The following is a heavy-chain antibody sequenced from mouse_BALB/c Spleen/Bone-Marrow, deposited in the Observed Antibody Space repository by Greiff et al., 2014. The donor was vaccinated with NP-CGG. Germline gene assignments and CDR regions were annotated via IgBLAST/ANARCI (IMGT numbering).Heavy chain of an antibody. J-gene: IGHJ4*01. CDR3: ARSGERYGAMDY. CDR1: GFTFSDYY. V-gene: IGHV5-4*02. Sequence: EVNLVESGGGLVKPGGSLKLSCAASGFTFSDYYMYWVRQTPEKRLEWVATISDGGGYTYYPDSVWGRFTISRDNGKNNLYLQMSSLKSEDTAMYYCARSGERYGAMDYWGQGTSVTVFS. CDR2: ISDGGGYT. D-gene: IGHD2-10*02.